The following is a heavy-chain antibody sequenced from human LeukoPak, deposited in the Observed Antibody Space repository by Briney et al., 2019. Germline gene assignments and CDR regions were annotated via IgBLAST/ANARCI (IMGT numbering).Heavy chain of an antibody. CDR2: INPNSGGT. Sequence: ASVKVSCKASGYTFTDYYMHWVRQAPGQGLEWMGWINPNSGGTKYAQKFQGRVTLTRDTSIATAYMELSWLTSDDTAVYYCGRDWNGYSYWGQGTLVTVSS. CDR3: GRDWNGYSY. V-gene: IGHV1-2*02. J-gene: IGHJ4*02. CDR1: GYTFTDYY. D-gene: IGHD3-3*01.